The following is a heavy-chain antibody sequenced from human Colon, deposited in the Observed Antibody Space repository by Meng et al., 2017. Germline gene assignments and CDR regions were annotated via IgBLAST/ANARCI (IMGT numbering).Heavy chain of an antibody. Sequence: ASVKVSCKASGDTFTSYYMHWLRQAPGQGLEWMGIINPSNDYTSYAQKFQDRVTMTRDTSTSTVYMELSSLRSEDTAVYYCVKMDVRGCYYWGQGTLVTVSS. CDR1: GDTFTSYY. V-gene: IGHV1-46*01. CDR2: INPSNDYT. CDR3: VKMDVRGCYY. D-gene: IGHD2-8*01. J-gene: IGHJ4*02.